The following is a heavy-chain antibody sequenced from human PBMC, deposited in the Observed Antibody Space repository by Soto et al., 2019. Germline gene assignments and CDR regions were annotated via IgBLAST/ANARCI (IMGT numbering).Heavy chain of an antibody. V-gene: IGHV3-9*01. CDR1: GFIFADYA. CDR2: LNWKSDSI. CDR3: VKGNLASVAYNWFDP. D-gene: IGHD3-3*02. Sequence: EVQLVESGGGLVLPGRSLRLSCVASGFIFADYAMHWVRQVPGKGLEWVSGLNWKSDSIGYADSVKGRFTISRDNAKNSLYLQMDSLRVEDTALYYCVKGNLASVAYNWFDPWGQGVLVTVSS. J-gene: IGHJ5*02.